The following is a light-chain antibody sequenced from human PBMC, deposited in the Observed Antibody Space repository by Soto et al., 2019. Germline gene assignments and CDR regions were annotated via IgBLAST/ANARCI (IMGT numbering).Light chain of an antibody. Sequence: QAALTQPSSLSGSPGQSITISCTGTISDVGGYNYVSWYQQHPGKAPTLMISEVSNRPSGVSNRFSGSKSGNTASLTISGLQAEDEADYYCSSYAGSNLGVFGTGTKVTVL. CDR1: ISDVGGYNY. J-gene: IGLJ1*01. V-gene: IGLV2-14*01. CDR2: EVS. CDR3: SSYAGSNLGV.